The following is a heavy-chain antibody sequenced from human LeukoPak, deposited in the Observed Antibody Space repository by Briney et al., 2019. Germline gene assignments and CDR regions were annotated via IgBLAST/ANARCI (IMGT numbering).Heavy chain of an antibody. V-gene: IGHV1-18*01. CDR1: GYTFTSYG. D-gene: IGHD3-3*01. CDR2: ISAYNGNT. Sequence: ASAKVSCKASGYTFTSYGISWVRQDPGQGLEWMGWISAYNGNTNYAPKLQGRVTMTTDTSTSTAYMELRSLRSDDTAVYYCARGYYDFWSGSHYFDYWGQGTLVTVSS. J-gene: IGHJ4*02. CDR3: ARGYYDFWSGSHYFDY.